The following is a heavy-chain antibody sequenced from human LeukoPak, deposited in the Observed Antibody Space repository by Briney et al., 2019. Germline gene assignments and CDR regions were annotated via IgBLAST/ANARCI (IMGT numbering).Heavy chain of an antibody. CDR3: ARVRLGELSSPDY. V-gene: IGHV4-34*01. J-gene: IGHJ4*02. D-gene: IGHD3-16*02. CDR1: GGSFSGYY. CDR2: INHSGST. Sequence: SETLSLTCAVYGGSFSGYYWSWIRQPPGKGLEWIGEINHSGSTNYNPSLKSRVTMSVDTSKNQFSLKLRSVIAADTAMYYCARVRLGELSSPDYWGQGTLVTVSS.